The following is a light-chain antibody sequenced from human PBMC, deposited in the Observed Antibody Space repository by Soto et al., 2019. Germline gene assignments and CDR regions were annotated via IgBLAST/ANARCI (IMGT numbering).Light chain of an antibody. V-gene: IGKV2-30*01. CDR3: MQGTHWPPIT. CDR1: QSLVYSDGNIY. Sequence: DVVLTQSPLSLPVTLGQPASISCRSTQSLVYSDGNIYLNWFQQRPGQSPRRLIYKVSNRDSGVPDRFSGRGSGTDFTLKISRVEAEDVGVYYCMQGTHWPPITFGQGPRLEIK. J-gene: IGKJ5*01. CDR2: KVS.